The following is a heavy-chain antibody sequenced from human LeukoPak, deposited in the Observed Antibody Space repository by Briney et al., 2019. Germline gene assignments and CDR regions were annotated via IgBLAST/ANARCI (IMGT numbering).Heavy chain of an antibody. CDR2: IYYSGST. CDR3: ARGLVAVLDY. CDR1: GYSISSGYY. V-gene: IGHV4-61*01. Sequence: SETLSLTCTVSGYSISSGYYWGWIRQPPGKGLEWIGYIYYSGSTNYNPSLKSRVTISVDTSKNQFSLKLSSVTAADTAVYYCARGLVAVLDYWGQGTLVTVSS. D-gene: IGHD3-22*01. J-gene: IGHJ4*02.